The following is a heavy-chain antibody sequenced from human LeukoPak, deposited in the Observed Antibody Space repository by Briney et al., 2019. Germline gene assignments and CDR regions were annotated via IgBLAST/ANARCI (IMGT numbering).Heavy chain of an antibody. CDR3: ARALLLWFGNYYFDY. D-gene: IGHD3-10*01. CDR2: INHSGST. Sequence: SEALSLTCAVYGGSFSGYYWSWIRQPPGKGLEWIGEINHSGSTNYNPSLKSRVTISVDTSKNQFSLKLSSVTAADTAVYYCARALLLWFGNYYFDYWGQGTLVTVSS. V-gene: IGHV4-34*01. J-gene: IGHJ4*02. CDR1: GGSFSGYY.